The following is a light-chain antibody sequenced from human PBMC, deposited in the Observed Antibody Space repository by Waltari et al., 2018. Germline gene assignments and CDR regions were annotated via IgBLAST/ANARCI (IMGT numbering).Light chain of an antibody. V-gene: IGKV2-30*02. J-gene: IGKJ4*01. CDR3: MQGTHWPVT. CDR2: KVS. CDR1: QSLVHSDGNTY. Sequence: DVVLTQSPLSLPVTLGQPASISCKSSQSLVHSDGNTYLARFHQRPGQSPRRLIYKVSNRACGVPGRFSASGSGTDFTLKISRVEAEDVGVYYCMQGTHWPVTFGGGTKVEMK.